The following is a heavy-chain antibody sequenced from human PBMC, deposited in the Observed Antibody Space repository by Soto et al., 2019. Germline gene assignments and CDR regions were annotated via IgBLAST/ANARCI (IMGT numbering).Heavy chain of an antibody. D-gene: IGHD2-21*02. J-gene: IGHJ3*02. Sequence: QVQLQESGPGLVKPSQTLSLTCTVSGGSISSGGYHWSWIRQHPGKGLEWIGYIHYTGSTYYNPSLESRVTISVDTSKDQFSLKLSSVTAADTAVYYCARDGYCGGDCYSAAFDIWGQGTVVTVSS. CDR1: GGSISSGGYH. CDR3: ARDGYCGGDCYSAAFDI. V-gene: IGHV4-31*02. CDR2: IHYTGST.